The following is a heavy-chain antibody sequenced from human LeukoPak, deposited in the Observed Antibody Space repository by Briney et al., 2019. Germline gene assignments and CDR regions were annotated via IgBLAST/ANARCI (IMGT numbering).Heavy chain of an antibody. J-gene: IGHJ4*02. CDR1: GYIFVDYF. V-gene: IGHV1-69*13. CDR2: IIPIFGTA. Sequence: GASVKVSCKASGYIFVDYFLHWVRQAPGQGLEWMGGIIPIFGTANYAQKFQGRVTITADESTSTAYMELSSLRSEDTAVYYCARAYYDSSGYYHFDYWGQGTLVTVSS. CDR3: ARAYYDSSGYYHFDY. D-gene: IGHD3-22*01.